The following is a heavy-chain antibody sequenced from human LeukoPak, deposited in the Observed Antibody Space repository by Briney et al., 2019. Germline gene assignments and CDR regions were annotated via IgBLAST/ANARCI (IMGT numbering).Heavy chain of an antibody. V-gene: IGHV1-69*06. CDR1: GGTFSSYA. CDR3: ASGPGLGYCSSTSCYNYYGMDV. J-gene: IGHJ6*04. D-gene: IGHD2-2*02. CDR2: IIPIFGTA. Sequence: GSSVKVSCKASGGTFSSYAISWVRQAPGQGLEWMGGIIPIFGTANYAQKSQGRVTITADKSTSTAYMELSSLRSEDTAVYYCASGPGLGYCSSTSCYNYYGMDVWGKGTTVTVSS.